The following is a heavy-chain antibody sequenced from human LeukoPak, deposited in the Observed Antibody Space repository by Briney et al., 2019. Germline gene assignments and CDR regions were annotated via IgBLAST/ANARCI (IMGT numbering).Heavy chain of an antibody. CDR2: INAGNGNT. CDR3: ASGYYDSSGAGGTIGAFDI. V-gene: IGHV1-3*01. D-gene: IGHD3-22*01. CDR1: GYTFTSYA. Sequence: VASVKVSCKASGYTFTSYAMHWVRQAPGQRLEWMGWINAGNGNTKYSQKFQGRVTITRDTSASTAYMELSSLRSEDTAVYYCASGYYDSSGAGGTIGAFDIWGQGTMVTVSS. J-gene: IGHJ3*02.